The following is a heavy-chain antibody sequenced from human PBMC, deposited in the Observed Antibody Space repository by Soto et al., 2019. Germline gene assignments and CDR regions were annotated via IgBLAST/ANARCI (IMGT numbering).Heavy chain of an antibody. CDR2: IYHSGST. V-gene: IGHV4-4*02. J-gene: IGHJ4*02. Sequence: SETLSLTSAVSSGSISSSNWWSWVRQPPGKGLEWIGEIYHSGSTNYNPSLKSRVTISVDKSKNQFSLKLSSVTAADTAVYYCARSSRRSRTSYYDFWSGYSFFDYWGQGTLVT. CDR3: ARSSRRSRTSYYDFWSGYSFFDY. D-gene: IGHD3-3*01. CDR1: SGSISSSNW.